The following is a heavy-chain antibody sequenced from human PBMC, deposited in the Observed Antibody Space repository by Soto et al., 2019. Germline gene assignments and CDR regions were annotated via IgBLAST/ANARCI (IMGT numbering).Heavy chain of an antibody. CDR3: ARGRGYSYGPYYFDY. CDR1: GGSISSEGYY. D-gene: IGHD5-18*01. J-gene: IGHJ4*02. V-gene: IGHV4-31*03. Sequence: SETLSLTCTVSGGSISSEGYYWSWFRQLPGKGLEWIGDIHYSGTTYHNPSLRSRLTISGDASKNQFSLKPSSVTAADTALYYCARGRGYSYGPYYFDYWGQGTLVTVSS. CDR2: IHYSGTT.